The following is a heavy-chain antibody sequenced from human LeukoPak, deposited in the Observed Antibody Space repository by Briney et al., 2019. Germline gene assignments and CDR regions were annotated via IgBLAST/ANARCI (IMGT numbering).Heavy chain of an antibody. D-gene: IGHD3-10*01. CDR1: GGSISSGDYY. V-gene: IGHV4-30-4*01. J-gene: IGHJ5*02. CDR2: IYYSGST. CDR3: ARVDYYGSRSFSKDWFDP. Sequence: SQTLSLTCTVSGGSISSGDYYWSWIRQPPGKGLEWIGYIYYSGSTYYNPSLKSRVTISVDTSKNQFSLKLSSVTAADTAVYYCARVDYYGSRSFSKDWFDPWGQGTLVTVSS.